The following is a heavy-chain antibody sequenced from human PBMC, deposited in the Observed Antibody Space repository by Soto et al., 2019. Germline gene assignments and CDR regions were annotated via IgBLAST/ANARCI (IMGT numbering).Heavy chain of an antibody. V-gene: IGHV1-2*02. CDR2: INPNSGGT. J-gene: IGHJ6*02. Sequence: VSVKVSCKASGYTFTGYYMHWVRQAPGQGLEWMGWINPNSGGTNYAQKFQGRVTMTRDTSISTAYMELSRLRSDDTAVYYCASFSSSWYFNYYYGMDVWGQGATVTVSS. CDR3: ASFSSSWYFNYYYGMDV. D-gene: IGHD6-13*01. CDR1: GYTFTGYY.